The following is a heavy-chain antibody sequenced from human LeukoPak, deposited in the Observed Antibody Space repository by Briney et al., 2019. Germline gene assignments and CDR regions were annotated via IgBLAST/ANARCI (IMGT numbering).Heavy chain of an antibody. CDR3: ARGRITMVRGGYWFDP. D-gene: IGHD3-10*01. Sequence: LKPSETLSLTCAVYGGSFSGYYWSWIRQPPGKGLEWIGEINHSGSTNYNPSLKSRVTISVDTSKNQFSLKLSSVTAADTAVYYCARGRITMVRGGYWFDPWGQGTLVTVSS. CDR1: GGSFSGYY. V-gene: IGHV4-34*01. CDR2: INHSGST. J-gene: IGHJ5*02.